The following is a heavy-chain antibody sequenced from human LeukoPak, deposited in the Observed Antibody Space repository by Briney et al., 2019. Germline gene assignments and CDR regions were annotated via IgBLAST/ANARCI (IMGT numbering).Heavy chain of an antibody. CDR1: GFTFSSYA. V-gene: IGHV3-23*01. J-gene: IGHJ6*02. D-gene: IGHD2/OR15-2a*01. Sequence: PGGSLRLSCAASGFTFSSYAMSWVRQAPGKGLEWVSAISGSGGSTHYADSVKGRFTISRDKSKNTVYLQMNSLRAEDTAVYYCAKYVSAKGPPYALDVWGQGTTVTVSS. CDR3: AKYVSAKGPPYALDV. CDR2: ISGSGGST.